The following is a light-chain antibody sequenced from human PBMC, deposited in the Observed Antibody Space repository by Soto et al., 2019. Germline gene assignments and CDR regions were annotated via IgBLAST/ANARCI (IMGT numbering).Light chain of an antibody. Sequence: IVLTQSPGTLSLSPGERGTLSCRASPSVSSSYLAWYQQKPGQAPRLLIYGASSRATGIPDRFSGSGSGTDFTLTISRLEPEDFAVYYCQQYGSSPLTFGPGTKVDIK. J-gene: IGKJ3*01. CDR1: PSVSSSY. CDR3: QQYGSSPLT. CDR2: GAS. V-gene: IGKV3-20*01.